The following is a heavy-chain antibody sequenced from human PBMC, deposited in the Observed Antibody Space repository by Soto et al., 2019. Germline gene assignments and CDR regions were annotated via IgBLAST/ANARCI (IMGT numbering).Heavy chain of an antibody. J-gene: IGHJ6*02. CDR1: GGSISDFY. CDR3: ARGGGYDFRSSQAPPIDV. D-gene: IGHD3-3*01. V-gene: IGHV4-59*01. Sequence: SETLSLTCNVSGGSISDFYWSWIRQSPGKRLEWIGYLYYTGSTNYNPALKSRVTISLDTSKNQFSLQVRSVTAADTAMYYCARGGGYDFRSSQAPPIDVWGQGTTVTVSS. CDR2: LYYTGST.